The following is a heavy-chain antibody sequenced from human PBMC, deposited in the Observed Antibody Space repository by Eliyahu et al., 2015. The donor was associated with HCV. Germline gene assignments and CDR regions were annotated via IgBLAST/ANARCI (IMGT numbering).Heavy chain of an antibody. J-gene: IGHJ4*02. Sequence: EVQLLESGGGLVQPGGCLRLSCXXSGFPFSSYAMSWVRPAAGKGRGWVXTISGSGGSTYFADSVKGRFTISRDNSKNTLYLQMNSLRAEDTAMFYCAKLGGDYYDISTYYIDYWGQGTLVTVSS. CDR2: ISGSGGST. V-gene: IGHV3-23*01. D-gene: IGHD3-22*01. CDR3: AKLGGDYYDISTYYIDY. CDR1: GFPFSSYA.